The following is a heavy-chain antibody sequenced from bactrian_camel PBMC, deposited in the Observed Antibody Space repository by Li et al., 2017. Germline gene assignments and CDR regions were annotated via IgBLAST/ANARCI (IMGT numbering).Heavy chain of an antibody. CDR3: TTITPNLVLKDFGY. D-gene: IGHD6*01. CDR1: GFTFRNYD. Sequence: DVQLVESGGGLVQPGGSLRLSCAASGFTFRNYDMIWVRQALGKGLEWVSGIYSGGVVTSYSDSVKGRFTISRNAATNMVYLQMNSLRSEDTALYYCTTITPNLVLKDFGYWGQGTQVTVS. J-gene: IGHJ6*01. V-gene: IGHV3S40*01. CDR2: IYSGGVVT.